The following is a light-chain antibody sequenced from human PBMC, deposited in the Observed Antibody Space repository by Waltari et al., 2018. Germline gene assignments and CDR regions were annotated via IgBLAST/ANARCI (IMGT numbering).Light chain of an antibody. CDR3: CSYAGSTTLV. J-gene: IGLJ2*01. Sequence: QSSLTQPASVSGSPGQSITISCIGTSSDVGNYNLVSWYQQYPGKAPKLMIYEGSKRPPGVSNRFSGSKSGNTASLTISGLQAEDEADYHCCSYAGSTTLVFGGGTKLTVL. V-gene: IGLV2-23*01. CDR1: SSDVGNYNL. CDR2: EGS.